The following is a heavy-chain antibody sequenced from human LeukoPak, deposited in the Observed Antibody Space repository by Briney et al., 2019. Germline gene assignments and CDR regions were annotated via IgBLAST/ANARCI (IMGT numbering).Heavy chain of an antibody. CDR3: ARDVGSGYSYGFDY. D-gene: IGHD5-18*01. J-gene: IGHJ4*02. V-gene: IGHV1-2*06. CDR2: INPNSGGT. CDR1: GYTFTGYY. Sequence: ASVKVSCKASGYTFTGYYTHWVRQAPGQGLEWMGRINPNSGGTNYAQKFQGRVTMTRDTSISTAYMELSRLRSDDTAVYYCARDVGSGYSYGFDYWGQGTLVTVSS.